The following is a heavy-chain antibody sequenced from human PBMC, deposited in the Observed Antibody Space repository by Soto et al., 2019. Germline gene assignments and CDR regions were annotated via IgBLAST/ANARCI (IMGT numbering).Heavy chain of an antibody. CDR3: ARDHLAPPEMATIMGGFDY. Sequence: QVQLVESGGGVVQPGRSLRLSCAASGFTFSSYAMHWVRQAPGKGLEWVAVISYDGSNKYYADSVKGRFTISRDNSKNXLXXQMNSLRAEDTAVYYCARDHLAPPEMATIMGGFDYWGQGTLVTVSS. CDR1: GFTFSSYA. CDR2: ISYDGSNK. J-gene: IGHJ4*02. V-gene: IGHV3-30-3*01. D-gene: IGHD5-12*01.